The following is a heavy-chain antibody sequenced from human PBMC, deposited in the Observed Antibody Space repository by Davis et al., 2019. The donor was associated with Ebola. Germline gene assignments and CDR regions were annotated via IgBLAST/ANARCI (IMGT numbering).Heavy chain of an antibody. D-gene: IGHD1-26*01. CDR1: GGSISSSSYY. J-gene: IGHJ4*02. Sequence: SETLSLTCTVSGGSISSSSYYWGWIRQPPGKGLEWIGSIYYSGSTNYNPSLKSRVTISVDKSKNQFSLKLSSVTAADTAVYYCARGRELLRGYFDYWGQGTLVTVSS. CDR2: IYYSGST. V-gene: IGHV4-39*07. CDR3: ARGRELLRGYFDY.